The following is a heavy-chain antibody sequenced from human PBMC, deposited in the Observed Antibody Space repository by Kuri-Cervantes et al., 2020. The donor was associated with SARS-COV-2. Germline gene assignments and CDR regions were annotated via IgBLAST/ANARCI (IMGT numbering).Heavy chain of an antibody. CDR3: ARDGGGGKDGYNFDY. D-gene: IGHD5-24*01. CDR2: ISAYNGNT. Sequence: ASVKVSCKASGYTFTSYGISWVRQAPGQGLEWMGWISAYNGNTNYAQKLQGRVTMTTDTSTSTAYMELSSLRSEDTAVYYCARDGGGGKDGYNFDYWGQGTLVTVSS. V-gene: IGHV1-18*01. J-gene: IGHJ4*02. CDR1: GYTFTSYG.